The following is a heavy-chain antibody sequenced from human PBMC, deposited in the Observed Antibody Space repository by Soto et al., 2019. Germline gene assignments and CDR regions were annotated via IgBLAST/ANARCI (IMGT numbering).Heavy chain of an antibody. CDR3: ARSSFGVVAARHSGGFYYYGMDV. Sequence: QVQLVQSGAEVKKPGSSVKVSCKASGGTFSSYAISWVRQAPGQGLEWMGGIIPIFGTANYAQKFQGRVTITADKSTSTADMELSSLRSEDTAVYSCARSSFGVVAARHSGGFYYYGMDVWGQGATVTVSS. D-gene: IGHD2-15*01. J-gene: IGHJ6*02. CDR1: GGTFSSYA. CDR2: IIPIFGTA. V-gene: IGHV1-69*06.